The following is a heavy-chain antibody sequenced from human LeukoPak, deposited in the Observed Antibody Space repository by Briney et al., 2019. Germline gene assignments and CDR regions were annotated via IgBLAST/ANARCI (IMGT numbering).Heavy chain of an antibody. Sequence: SVKVSCKASGGTFSSYAISWVRQAPGQGLEWMGRIIPILGIANYAQKFQGRVTVTADKSTSTAYMELSSLRSEDTAVYYCARGRDSSGWYYFDYWGEGTLVTVSS. CDR3: ARGRDSSGWYYFDY. D-gene: IGHD6-19*01. V-gene: IGHV1-69*04. J-gene: IGHJ4*02. CDR1: GGTFSSYA. CDR2: IIPILGIA.